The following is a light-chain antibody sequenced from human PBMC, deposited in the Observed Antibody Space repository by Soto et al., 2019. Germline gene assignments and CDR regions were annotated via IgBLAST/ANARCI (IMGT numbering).Light chain of an antibody. V-gene: IGLV1-47*01. CDR1: SSNIRSNY. CDR3: AAWDDSLSGPMV. Sequence: QSVLTQPPSASGTPGQRVTISCSGSSSNIRSNYVYWYQQLPGTAPKLLIYRNNQRPSGVPDRFSGSKSGTSASLAISGLRSEDEADYYCAAWDDSLSGPMVFGGGTKLTVL. J-gene: IGLJ2*01. CDR2: RNN.